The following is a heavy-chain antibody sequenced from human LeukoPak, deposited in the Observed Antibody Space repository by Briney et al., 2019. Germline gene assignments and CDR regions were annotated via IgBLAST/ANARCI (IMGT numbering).Heavy chain of an antibody. J-gene: IGHJ4*02. V-gene: IGHV4-38-2*02. Sequence: NPSETLSLTCTVSGYSISSGYYWGWIRQPPGKGLEWIGSIYHGGSTYYNPSLKSRVTISVDTSKNQFSLKLSSVTAADTAVYFCARDSWPEVVRFDYWGQGTLVIVSS. CDR1: GYSISSGYY. CDR2: IYHGGST. D-gene: IGHD1-14*01. CDR3: ARDSWPEVVRFDY.